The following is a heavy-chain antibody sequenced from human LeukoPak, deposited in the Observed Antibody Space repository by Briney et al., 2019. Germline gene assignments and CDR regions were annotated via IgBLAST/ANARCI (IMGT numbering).Heavy chain of an antibody. CDR3: AGHHPRNTGDF. CDR2: ISYSGST. D-gene: IGHD2-8*02. V-gene: IGHV4-59*08. Sequence: SETLSLTCTVSGGSISSYYWSWIRQPPEKGLEWIGYISYSGSTNYNPSLKSRVTISLDTSKNQFSLKLSSVTAADTAVYYCAGHHPRNTGDFWGQGTLVTVSS. CDR1: GGSISSYY. J-gene: IGHJ4*02.